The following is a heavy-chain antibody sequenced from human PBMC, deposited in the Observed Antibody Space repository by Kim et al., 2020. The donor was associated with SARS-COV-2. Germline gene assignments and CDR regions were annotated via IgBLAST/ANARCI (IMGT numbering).Heavy chain of an antibody. CDR3: ARHYDFWSSYHDY. Sequence: NYSPSFQGHVTISGDKSISTAYLQWSSLKASDTAMYFCARHYDFWSSYHDYWGQGTLVTVSS. V-gene: IGHV5-10-1*01. D-gene: IGHD3-3*01. J-gene: IGHJ4*02.